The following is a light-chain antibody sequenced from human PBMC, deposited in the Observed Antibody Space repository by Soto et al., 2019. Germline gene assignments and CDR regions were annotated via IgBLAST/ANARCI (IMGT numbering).Light chain of an antibody. CDR3: SSYSSSSTV. J-gene: IGLJ1*01. V-gene: IGLV2-14*01. CDR1: SSDVGAYNF. Sequence: QSVLTQPASVSGSPGQSITISCTGTSSDVGAYNFVSWYQHHPGRAPKLIIYEVTIRPSGVSNRFSGSKSGNTASLTISGLQAEDEADYYCSSYSSSSTVFGTGTKLTVL. CDR2: EVT.